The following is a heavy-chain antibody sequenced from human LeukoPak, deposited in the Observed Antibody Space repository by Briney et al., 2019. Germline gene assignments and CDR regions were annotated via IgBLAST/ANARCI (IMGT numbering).Heavy chain of an antibody. D-gene: IGHD3-10*01. Sequence: GGSLRLPCAASGFTFSSYVMHWLRQVPGKGLEWVALMWYDGSNKYYADSVKGRFTISRDNSKNTLFLQMNSLRAEDTAVYYCARDVDYFADYWGQGTLVTVSS. J-gene: IGHJ4*02. V-gene: IGHV3-33*01. CDR2: MWYDGSNK. CDR1: GFTFSSYV. CDR3: ARDVDYFADY.